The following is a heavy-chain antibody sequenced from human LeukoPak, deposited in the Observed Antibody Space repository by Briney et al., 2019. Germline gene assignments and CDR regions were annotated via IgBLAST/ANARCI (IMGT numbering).Heavy chain of an antibody. V-gene: IGHV1-8*01. Sequence: ASVKVSCKASGYTFTSYDINWVRQATGQGLEWMGWMNPNSGNTGYAQKFQGRVTMTRNTSISTAYMELSSLRSDDTAVYYCARNAPKGYYFDYWGQGTLVTVSS. CDR1: GYTFTSYD. CDR2: MNPNSGNT. CDR3: ARNAPKGYYFDY. J-gene: IGHJ4*02.